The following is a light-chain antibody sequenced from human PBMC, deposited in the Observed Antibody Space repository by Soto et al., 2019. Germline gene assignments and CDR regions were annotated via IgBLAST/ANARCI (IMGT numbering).Light chain of an antibody. CDR1: SSDVGGYNY. Sequence: QSVLTQPASVSGSPGQSITISCTGTSSDVGGYNYVSWYQQHPGKAPRLMIYDVSGRPSGVSHRFSGSKSGNTASLTISGFQAEDEADYYCLSYTTSSTYVFGTGTKFTV. V-gene: IGLV2-14*01. CDR2: DVS. J-gene: IGLJ1*01. CDR3: LSYTTSSTYV.